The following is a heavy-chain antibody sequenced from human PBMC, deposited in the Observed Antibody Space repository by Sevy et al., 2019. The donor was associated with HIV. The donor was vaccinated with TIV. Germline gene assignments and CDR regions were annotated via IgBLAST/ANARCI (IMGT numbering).Heavy chain of an antibody. J-gene: IGHJ4*02. V-gene: IGHV3-23*01. D-gene: IGHD3-10*01. CDR2: ISGSGGST. CDR1: GFTFSSYA. CDR3: AKDISYGSGSYYKPPQFDY. Sequence: GESLKISCAASGFTFSSYAMSWVRQAPGKGLEWVSAISGSGGSTYYADSVKGRFTISRDNSKNTLYLQMNSLRAEDTAVYYCAKDISYGSGSYYKPPQFDYWGQGTLVTVSS.